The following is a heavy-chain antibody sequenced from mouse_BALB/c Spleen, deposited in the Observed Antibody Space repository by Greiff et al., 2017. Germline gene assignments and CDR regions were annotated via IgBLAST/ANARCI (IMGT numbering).Heavy chain of an antibody. CDR1: GFTFSDYY. V-gene: IGHV5-4*02. D-gene: IGHD2-3*01. CDR3: ARGAYDGYPDY. CDR2: ISDGGSYT. J-gene: IGHJ2*01. Sequence: EVQLVESGGGLVKPGGSLKLSCAASGFTFSDYYMYWVRQTPEKRLEWVATISDGGSYTYYPDSVKGRFTISRDNAKNNLYLQMSSLKSEDTAMYYCARGAYDGYPDYWGQGTTLTVSS.